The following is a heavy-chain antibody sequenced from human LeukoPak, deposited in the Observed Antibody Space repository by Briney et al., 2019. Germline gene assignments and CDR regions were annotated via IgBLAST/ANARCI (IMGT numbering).Heavy chain of an antibody. D-gene: IGHD6-13*01. CDR3: ASRIATAGSVDY. V-gene: IGHV3-23*01. J-gene: IGHJ4*02. Sequence: GGSLRLSCAASGFTFSNFAMSWVRQAPGEGLEWVSSITVSTDNTYYADSVKGRFTISRDNSKNTLHLQMNTLRAEDTAVYYCASRIATAGSVDYWGQGTLVTVSS. CDR1: GFTFSNFA. CDR2: ITVSTDNT.